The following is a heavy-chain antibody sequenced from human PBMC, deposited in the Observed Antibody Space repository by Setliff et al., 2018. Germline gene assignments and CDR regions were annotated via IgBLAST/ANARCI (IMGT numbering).Heavy chain of an antibody. V-gene: IGHV4-31*03. CDR2: IHHSGET. CDR1: GDSIRRGDY. CDR3: ARGYYNFLSGYYTPYYFDY. D-gene: IGHD3-3*01. J-gene: IGHJ4*02. Sequence: PSETLSLTCTVSGDSIRRGDYWSWIRQHPGKGLEWIGYIHHSGETFYNPSLRSRVIISVDTSKNQFSLKLSSVTAADTAVYFCARGYYNFLSGYYTPYYFDYWGQGTLVTVSS.